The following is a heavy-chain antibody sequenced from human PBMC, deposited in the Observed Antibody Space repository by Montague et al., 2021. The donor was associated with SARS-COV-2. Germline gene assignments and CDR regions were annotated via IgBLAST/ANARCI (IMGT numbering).Heavy chain of an antibody. CDR2: NYDSGST. D-gene: IGHD3-10*01. CDR3: ARLVWFGELSSDNWFDP. V-gene: IGHV4-39*01. CDR1: GGSISSSSNY. Sequence: SETLSLTCTVSGGSISSSSNYWGWIRQPPGKGLEWNGSNYDSGSTYYNSSLKSRVTISVDTSKNQFSLKLNSVTAADTAAYYCARLVWFGELSSDNWFDPGGQGPLVTVSS. J-gene: IGHJ5*02.